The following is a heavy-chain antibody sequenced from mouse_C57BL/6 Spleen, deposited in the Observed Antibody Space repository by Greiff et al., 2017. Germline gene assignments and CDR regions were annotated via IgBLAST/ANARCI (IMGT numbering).Heavy chain of an antibody. CDR1: GYTFTSYW. V-gene: IGHV1-55*01. Sequence: VQLQQPGAELVKPGASVKMSCKASGYTFTSYWITWVKQRPGQGLEWIGDIYPGSGSTNYNEKFKSKATLTVDTSSSTAYMQLSSLTSEDSAVYYCARFYDGSYYAMGYWGQRTSVTVSS. CDR3: ARFYDGSYYAMGY. CDR2: IYPGSGST. D-gene: IGHD2-3*01. J-gene: IGHJ4*01.